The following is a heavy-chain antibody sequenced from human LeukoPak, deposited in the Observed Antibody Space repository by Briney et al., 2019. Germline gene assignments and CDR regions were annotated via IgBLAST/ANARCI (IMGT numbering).Heavy chain of an antibody. CDR3: ARPTYAYCSAGMCYFDYMDV. CDR2: IKKDGSDD. V-gene: IGHV3-7*01. CDR1: GLSFSSDW. D-gene: IGHD2-15*01. J-gene: IGHJ6*03. Sequence: GGSLRLSCAASGLSFSSDWMTWVRQAPGKGLEWVAIIKKDGSDDNYVASVKGRFTISRDNAKSSLYLQMNSLRAEDTAVYYCARPTYAYCSAGMCYFDYMDVWGKGTMVTVSS.